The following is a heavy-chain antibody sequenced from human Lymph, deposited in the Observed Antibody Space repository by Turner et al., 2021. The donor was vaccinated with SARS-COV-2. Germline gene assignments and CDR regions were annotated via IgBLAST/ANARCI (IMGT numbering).Heavy chain of an antibody. CDR2: IDPSNSYT. Sequence: EVQLVQSGAEVKKHGESLRISCKGSGYSFTSYWISWVRQRPGKGLGWMVRIDPSNSYTNDSPSFQGHVTISADKSSSTANLQWSSLKASDTAMYYCARLYSGYDYGSVVPKVDIWGQGTMVTISS. J-gene: IGHJ3*02. V-gene: IGHV5-10-1*03. D-gene: IGHD5-12*01. CDR3: ARLYSGYDYGSVVPKVDI. CDR1: GYSFTSYW.